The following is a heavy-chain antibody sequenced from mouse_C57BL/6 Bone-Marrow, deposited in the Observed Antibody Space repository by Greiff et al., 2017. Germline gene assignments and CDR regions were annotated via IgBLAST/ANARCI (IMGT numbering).Heavy chain of an antibody. Sequence: EVQLVESGGDLVKPGGSLKLSCAASGFTFSSYGMSWVRQTPDKRLEWVATISSGGSYTYYPDSVKGRFTISRDNAKNTLYLQMSSLKSEDTAMYYCARRGGSSSYYFDYWGQGTTLTVSS. V-gene: IGHV5-6*01. CDR1: GFTFSSYG. CDR3: ARRGGSSSYYFDY. CDR2: ISSGGSYT. D-gene: IGHD1-1*01. J-gene: IGHJ2*01.